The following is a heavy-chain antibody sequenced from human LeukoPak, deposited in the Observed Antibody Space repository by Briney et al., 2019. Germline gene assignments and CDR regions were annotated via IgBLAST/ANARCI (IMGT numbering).Heavy chain of an antibody. CDR3: ARVTPVDAFDI. CDR2: INPSGGST. J-gene: IGHJ3*02. CDR1: GYTFTSYY. D-gene: IGHD1-14*01. V-gene: IGHV1-46*01. Sequence: ASVKVSCTASGYTFTSYYMHWVRQAPGQGLEWMGIINPSGGSTSYAQKFQGRVTMTRDTSTSTVYMELSSLRSEDTAVYYCARVTPVDAFDIWGQGTMVTVSS.